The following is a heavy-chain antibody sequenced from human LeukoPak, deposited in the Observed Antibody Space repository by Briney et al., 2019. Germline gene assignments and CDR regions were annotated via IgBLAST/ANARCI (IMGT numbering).Heavy chain of an antibody. Sequence: GGSLRLSCAVSGFTFDDYAMHRVRQAPGKGLEWVSLISGDGGSTYYADSVKGRFTISRDNSKNSLYLQMNSLRTEDTALYYCAKDIYRKRTSPDGYWGQGTLVTVSS. J-gene: IGHJ4*02. CDR1: GFTFDDYA. CDR2: ISGDGGST. D-gene: IGHD3-16*02. CDR3: AKDIYRKRTSPDGY. V-gene: IGHV3-43*02.